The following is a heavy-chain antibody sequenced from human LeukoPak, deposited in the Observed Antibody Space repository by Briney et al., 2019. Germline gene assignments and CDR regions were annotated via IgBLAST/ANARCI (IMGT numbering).Heavy chain of an antibody. CDR1: GGSISTYY. Sequence: SETLSLTCTVSGGSISTYYWSWFRQPAGKALEWIGRIHASGNTNYNPSLKSRVTLSVDTSKNQFSLKLNSVTAADTAVYYCARENVARYWYFDLWGRGTLVTVSS. CDR3: ARENVARYWYFDL. V-gene: IGHV4-4*07. J-gene: IGHJ2*01. CDR2: IHASGNT.